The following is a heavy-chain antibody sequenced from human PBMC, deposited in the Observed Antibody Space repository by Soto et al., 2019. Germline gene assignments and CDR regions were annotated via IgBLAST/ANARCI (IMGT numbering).Heavy chain of an antibody. CDR1: GGSISRYY. D-gene: IGHD5-12*01. CDR2: IYYSGST. J-gene: IGHJ5*01. V-gene: IGHV4-59*08. CDR3: ARHGAAGLATIRGLFDS. Sequence: SETLSLTCTVSGGSISRYYWSWIRQPPGKELEWIGYIYYSGSTDYNPSLKSRGTISVDTSKNQFSLKLSSVTAADTAVYYCARHGAAGLATIRGLFDSWGQGTLVTVSS.